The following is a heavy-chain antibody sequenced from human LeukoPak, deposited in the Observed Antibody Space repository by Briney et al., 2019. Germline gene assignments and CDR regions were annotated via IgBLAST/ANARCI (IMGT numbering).Heavy chain of an antibody. CDR3: ARDLDCSSTSCYGGFCFDY. CDR2: ISYDGSNK. J-gene: IGHJ4*02. D-gene: IGHD2-2*01. CDR1: GFTFSSYA. Sequence: GRSLRLSCAASGFTFSSYAIHWVRQAPGKGLEWVAVISYDGSNKYYADSVKGRFTISRDNSKNTLYLQMNSLRAEDTAVYYCARDLDCSSTSCYGGFCFDYWGQGTLVTVSS. V-gene: IGHV3-30*04.